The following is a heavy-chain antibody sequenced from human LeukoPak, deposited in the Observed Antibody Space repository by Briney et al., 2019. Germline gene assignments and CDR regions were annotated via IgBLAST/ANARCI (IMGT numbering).Heavy chain of an antibody. CDR2: ISGDGGST. CDR1: GFTFDDYA. V-gene: IGHV3-43*02. D-gene: IGHD4-17*01. Sequence: PGGSLRLSCAASGFTFDDYAMHWVRQAPGKGLEWVSLISGDGGSTYYAGSVKGRFTISRDNSKNSLYLQMNSLRTEDTALYCCAKTAGVTTRYYFDYWGQGTLVTVSS. CDR3: AKTAGVTTRYYFDY. J-gene: IGHJ4*02.